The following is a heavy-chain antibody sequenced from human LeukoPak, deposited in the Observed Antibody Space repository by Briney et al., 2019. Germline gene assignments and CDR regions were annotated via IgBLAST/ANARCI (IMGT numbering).Heavy chain of an antibody. Sequence: PGGSLRLSCAASGFTFSSYAMSWVRQAPGKGLEWVSAISGSGGSTYYADSVKGRFTISRDNSKNTLYLQMNSLRAEDTAVYYCAKGFFNYYDSSGYYYIDYWGQGTLVTVSS. CDR2: ISGSGGST. V-gene: IGHV3-23*01. CDR1: GFTFSSYA. D-gene: IGHD3-22*01. CDR3: AKGFFNYYDSSGYYYIDY. J-gene: IGHJ4*02.